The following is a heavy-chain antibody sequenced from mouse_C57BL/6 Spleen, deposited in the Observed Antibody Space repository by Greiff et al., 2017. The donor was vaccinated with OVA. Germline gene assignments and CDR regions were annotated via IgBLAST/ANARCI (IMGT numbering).Heavy chain of an antibody. CDR1: GFNFKDYY. J-gene: IGHJ2*01. CDR2: IDPEDGDT. D-gene: IGHD1-1*01. V-gene: IGHV14-2*01. Sequence: VQLKESGAELVKPGASVKLSCTASGFNFKDYYMHWVKQRTEQGLEWIGRIDPEDGDTKYAPKFQGKATLTADTSSNTAYLQLSSLTSEDTAVYYCARRTTVVEYFDYWGQGTTLTVSA. CDR3: ARRTTVVEYFDY.